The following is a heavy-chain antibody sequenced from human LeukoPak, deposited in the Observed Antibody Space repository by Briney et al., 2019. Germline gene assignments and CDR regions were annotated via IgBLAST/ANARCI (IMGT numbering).Heavy chain of an antibody. Sequence: PGGSLRLSCAASGFTLSDHYMDWVRQAPGKGLEWVGCSRNKANSYTTEYAASVKGRFTISRADSKNSLYLQMNSLDSEDTAVYYCARPQVGATRYFQHWGQGTLVTVSS. CDR2: SRNKANSYTT. J-gene: IGHJ1*01. CDR3: ARPQVGATRYFQH. D-gene: IGHD1-26*01. CDR1: GFTLSDHY. V-gene: IGHV3-72*01.